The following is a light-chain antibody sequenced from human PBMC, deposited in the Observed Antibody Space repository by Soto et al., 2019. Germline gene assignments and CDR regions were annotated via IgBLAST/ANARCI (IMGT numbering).Light chain of an antibody. CDR1: QGISVH. CDR3: QQSYIPPYT. V-gene: IGKV1-39*01. J-gene: IGKJ2*01. Sequence: DIQMTQSPSSLSASVGDTVTITCRASQGISVHLNWYQQKPGKVPKLLIYAASNLHSGVPSRFSSSGSETNFALTISSLQPEDFATYYCQQSYIPPYTFGQGTRLEIK. CDR2: AAS.